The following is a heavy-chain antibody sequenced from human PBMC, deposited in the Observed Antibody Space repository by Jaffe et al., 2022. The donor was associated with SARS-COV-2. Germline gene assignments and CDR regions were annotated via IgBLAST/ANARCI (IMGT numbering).Heavy chain of an antibody. CDR3: ARDVLLYDTSGYYWPMADY. CDR1: GASVSSGSHY. Sequence: QVQLQESGPGLLKPSETLSLTCTVSGASVSSGSHYWTWIRQPPGKGLEWIGYIHYGGSTNYNPSLKSRVTISLDTSNNQFSMKLSSVTAADTAVYYCARDVLLYDTSGYYWPMADYWGQGTLVTVSS. J-gene: IGHJ4*02. CDR2: IHYGGST. V-gene: IGHV4-61*01. D-gene: IGHD3-22*01.